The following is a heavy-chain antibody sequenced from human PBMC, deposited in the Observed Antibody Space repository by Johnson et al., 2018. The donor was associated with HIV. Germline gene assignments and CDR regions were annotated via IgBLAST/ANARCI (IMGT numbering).Heavy chain of an antibody. Sequence: VQLVESGGAVVQPGGSLRLSCVISGFTFHHYAIHWVRQAPGKGLEWVSLISWDGDHTYYADSVKGRFPISRDNSKNSLYLQMHSLRSEDTALYYCAKDSDTYYYGSGDGFDIWGQGTMVTVSS. CDR1: GFTFHHYA. V-gene: IGHV3-43D*03. D-gene: IGHD3-10*01. CDR2: ISWDGDHT. J-gene: IGHJ3*02. CDR3: AKDSDTYYYGSGDGFDI.